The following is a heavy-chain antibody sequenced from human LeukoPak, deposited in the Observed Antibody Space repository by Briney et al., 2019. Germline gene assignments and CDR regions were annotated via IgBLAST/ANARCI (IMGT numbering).Heavy chain of an antibody. CDR3: ARDADGGSYHNWFDP. V-gene: IGHV1-69*05. Sequence: ASVKVSCKASGGTFSSYAISWVRQAPGQGLEWMGGIIPIFGTANYAQKFQGRVTITTDESTSTAYMGLSSLRSEDTAVYYCARDADGGSYHNWFDPWGQGTLVTVSS. CDR2: IIPIFGTA. J-gene: IGHJ5*02. CDR1: GGTFSSYA. D-gene: IGHD3-16*02.